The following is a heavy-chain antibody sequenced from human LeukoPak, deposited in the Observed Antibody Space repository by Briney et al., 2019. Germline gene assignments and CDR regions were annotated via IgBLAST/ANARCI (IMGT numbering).Heavy chain of an antibody. CDR3: ARVVAATEHYFDY. D-gene: IGHD2-15*01. CDR1: GGSISSGDYY. CDR2: IYYSGST. V-gene: IGHV4-30-4*01. J-gene: IGHJ4*02. Sequence: PSETLSLTCTVSGGSISSGDYYWSWIRQPPGKGLEWIGYIYYSGSTYYNPSLKSRVTISVDTSKNQFSLKLSSVTAADTAVYYCARVVAATEHYFDYWGQGTLVTVSS.